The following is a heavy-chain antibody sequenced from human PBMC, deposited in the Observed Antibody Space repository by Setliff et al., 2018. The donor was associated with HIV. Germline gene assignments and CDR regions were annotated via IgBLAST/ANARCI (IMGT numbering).Heavy chain of an antibody. D-gene: IGHD3-16*01. Sequence: SETLSLTCTVSGGSITSADYYWTWIRQPAGKGLEWIGRFSVPGTTNYGPSFKSRLTIWVDMSKNQFSLKLTSVTAADTAVYYCERRKGGYGLDVWGQGTTVTVSS. CDR2: FSVPGTT. J-gene: IGHJ6*02. CDR3: ERRKGGYGLDV. V-gene: IGHV4-61*02. CDR1: GGSITSADYY.